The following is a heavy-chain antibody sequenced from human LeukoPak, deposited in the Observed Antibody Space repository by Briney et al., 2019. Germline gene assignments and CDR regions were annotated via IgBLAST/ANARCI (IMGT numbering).Heavy chain of an antibody. CDR3: ARGHSSGLDY. J-gene: IGHJ4*02. D-gene: IGHD6-19*01. CDR1: GGTFSSYA. V-gene: IGHV1-46*01. CDR2: INPSGGST. Sequence: ASVKVSCKASGGTFSSYAISWVRQAPGQGLEWMGIINPSGGSTSYAQKFQGRVTMTRDTSTSTVYMELSSLRSEDTAVYYCARGHSSGLDYWGQGTLVTVSS.